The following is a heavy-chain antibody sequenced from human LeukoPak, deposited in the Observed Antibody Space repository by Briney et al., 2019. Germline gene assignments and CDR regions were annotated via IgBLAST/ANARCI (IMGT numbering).Heavy chain of an antibody. D-gene: IGHD3-22*01. J-gene: IGHJ3*02. CDR2: IIPIFGTA. Sequence: GASVKVSCKASGGTFSSYAISWVRQAPGQGLEWMGGIIPIFGTANYAQKFQGRVTITADESTSTAYMELSSLRSEDTAVYYCARPSYYYDSSGYPPKGAFDIWGQGTMVTVSS. CDR3: ARPSYYYDSSGYPPKGAFDI. V-gene: IGHV1-69*01. CDR1: GGTFSSYA.